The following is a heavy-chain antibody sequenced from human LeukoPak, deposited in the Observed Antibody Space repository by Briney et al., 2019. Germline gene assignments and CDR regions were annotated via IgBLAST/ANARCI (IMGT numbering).Heavy chain of an antibody. J-gene: IGHJ4*02. Sequence: GESLKISCAASGFSFSSFAMSWVRQAPGKGLEWVSAISASGSTYHADSVKGRFTISRDNSKNTLFLQMNSLRAEDTAVYYCAKDGMVVTARVDYWGQGTLVTVSS. CDR2: ISASGST. CDR1: GFSFSSFA. CDR3: AKDGMVVTARVDY. D-gene: IGHD2-21*02. V-gene: IGHV3-23*01.